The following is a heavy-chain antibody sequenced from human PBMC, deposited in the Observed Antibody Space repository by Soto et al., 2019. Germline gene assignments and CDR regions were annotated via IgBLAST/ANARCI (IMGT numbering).Heavy chain of an antibody. Sequence: SDTLSLTCAVSGDSISIDKWWSWFRQPPGKGLEWIGEVYHSGNTNYNPSLKSRVIISVDKSKNQFSLKLSSVTDADTAMYYCARGERQQQRDYWGQGTLVTVSS. J-gene: IGHJ4*02. D-gene: IGHD6-13*01. CDR1: GDSISIDKW. CDR3: ARGERQQQRDY. V-gene: IGHV4-4*02. CDR2: VYHSGNT.